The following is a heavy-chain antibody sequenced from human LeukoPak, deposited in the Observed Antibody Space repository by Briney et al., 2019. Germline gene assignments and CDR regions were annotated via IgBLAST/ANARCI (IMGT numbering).Heavy chain of an antibody. CDR3: ARDFEGVRGVIDY. J-gene: IGHJ4*02. V-gene: IGHV1-2*02. CDR2: INPNSGGT. Sequence: GASVKVSCKASGYTFTGYYMHWVRQAPGQGLEWMGWINPNSGGTSYAQKFQGRVTMTRDTSISTAYMELRSDDTAVYYCARDFEGVRGVIDYWGQGTLVTVSS. D-gene: IGHD3-10*01. CDR1: GYTFTGYY.